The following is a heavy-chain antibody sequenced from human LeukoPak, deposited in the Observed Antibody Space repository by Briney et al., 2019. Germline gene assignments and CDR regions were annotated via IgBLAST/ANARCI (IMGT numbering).Heavy chain of an antibody. CDR1: GGTFSSYA. CDR2: IIPIFGIA. CDR3: ARDLGERHSGYDGVYFDY. D-gene: IGHD5-12*01. Sequence: ASVKVSCKASGGTFSSYAISWVRQAPGQGLEWMGRIIPIFGIANYAQKFQGRVTITADKSTSTAYMELSSLRSEDTAVYYCARDLGERHSGYDGVYFDYWGQGTLVTVSS. V-gene: IGHV1-69*04. J-gene: IGHJ4*02.